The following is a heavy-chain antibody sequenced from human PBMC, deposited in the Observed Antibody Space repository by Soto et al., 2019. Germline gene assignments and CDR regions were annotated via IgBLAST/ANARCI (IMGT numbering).Heavy chain of an antibody. D-gene: IGHD1-26*01. CDR2: IWYDGSNK. V-gene: IGHV3-33*01. Sequence: PVGSLRLSCAASGFTFSSYGMHWVRQAPGKGLEWVAVIWYDGSNKYYADSVKGRFTISRDNSKNTLYLQMNSLRAEDTAVYYCARLDHSGSYYGLGMDVWGQGTTVTVSS. J-gene: IGHJ6*02. CDR1: GFTFSSYG. CDR3: ARLDHSGSYYGLGMDV.